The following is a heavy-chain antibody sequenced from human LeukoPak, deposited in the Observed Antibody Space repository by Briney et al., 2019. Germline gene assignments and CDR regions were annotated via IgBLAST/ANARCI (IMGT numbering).Heavy chain of an antibody. CDR2: IIPILGIA. V-gene: IGHV1-69*04. J-gene: IGHJ5*02. CDR1: GGTFSSYA. D-gene: IGHD6-19*01. Sequence: GASVKVSCKASGGTFSSYAISWVRQAPGQGLEWMGRIIPILGIANYAQKFQGRVTITADKSTSTAYMELSSLRSEDTAVYYCAKDEGYSSGWYGQSSLDPWGQGTLVTVSS. CDR3: AKDEGYSSGWYGQSSLDP.